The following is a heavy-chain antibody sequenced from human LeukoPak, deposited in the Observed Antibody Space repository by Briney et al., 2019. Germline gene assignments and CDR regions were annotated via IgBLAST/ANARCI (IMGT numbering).Heavy chain of an antibody. V-gene: IGHV3-33*01. CDR3: ARVRGYSGYVSALFSPVDY. CDR2: IWYDGSNK. D-gene: IGHD5-12*01. Sequence: GGSLRLSCAASGFTFSSYGTHWVRQAPGKGLEWVAVIWYDGSNKYYADSVKGRFTISRDNSKNTLYLQMNSLRAEDTAVYYCARVRGYSGYVSALFSPVDYWGQGTLVTVSS. J-gene: IGHJ4*02. CDR1: GFTFSSYG.